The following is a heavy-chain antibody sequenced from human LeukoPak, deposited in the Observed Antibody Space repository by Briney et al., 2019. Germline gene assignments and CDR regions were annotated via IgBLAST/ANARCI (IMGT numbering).Heavy chain of an antibody. D-gene: IGHD6-25*01. CDR3: ARGAADAFDI. V-gene: IGHV4-30-2*01. J-gene: IGHJ3*02. Sequence: SETLSLTCAVSGGSISSGGYSWSWIRQPPGKGLEWIVYIYHSGSTYYNPSLKSRVTISVDRSKNQFSLKLSSVTAADTAVYYCARGAADAFDIWGQGTMVTVSS. CDR2: IYHSGST. CDR1: GGSISSGGYS.